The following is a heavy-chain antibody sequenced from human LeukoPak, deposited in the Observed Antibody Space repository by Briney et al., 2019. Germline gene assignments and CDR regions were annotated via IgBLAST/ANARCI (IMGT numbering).Heavy chain of an antibody. CDR2: ISYDGSNK. Sequence: GRSLRLSCAASGFTFSSYGMNWVRQAPGKGLEWVAVISYDGSNKYYADSVKGRFTISRDNSKNTLYLQMNSLRAEDTAVYYCARSSGPPLYYFDYWGQGTLVTVSS. D-gene: IGHD6-19*01. J-gene: IGHJ4*02. CDR3: ARSSGPPLYYFDY. V-gene: IGHV3-30*03. CDR1: GFTFSSYG.